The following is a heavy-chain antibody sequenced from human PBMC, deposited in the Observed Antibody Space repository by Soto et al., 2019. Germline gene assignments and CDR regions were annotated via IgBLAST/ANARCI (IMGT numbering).Heavy chain of an antibody. D-gene: IGHD2-8*01. J-gene: IGHJ3*01. CDR3: AKKGLGSLKTFCSNSDCHYAFDL. CDR1: GFTFINYA. Sequence: EVQLLESGGGLVQPGGSLRLSCAASGFTFINYAMIWVRQAPGKGLEWVSTISGGGDGTYYADSVKGHFTISRYNSKNTLYLQMNSLRAEDTAIYYCAKKGLGSLKTFCSNSDCHYAFDLWGQGTVVTVSS. V-gene: IGHV3-23*01. CDR2: ISGGGDGT.